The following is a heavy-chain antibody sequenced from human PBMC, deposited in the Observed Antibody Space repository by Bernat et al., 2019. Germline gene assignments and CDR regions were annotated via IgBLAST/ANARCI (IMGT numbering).Heavy chain of an antibody. V-gene: IGHV5-51*01. CDR2: IYPCDSDT. Sequence: EVQLVQSGAEVKKPGESLKISCTGSGYSFTSYWIGWVRQMPGKGLEWMVIIYPCDSDTRYSPSFQGQVTISADKSISTAYLQWSSLKASDTAMYYCARQYCRGGSCSGWFDPWGQGTLVTVAS. J-gene: IGHJ5*02. CDR1: GYSFTSYW. D-gene: IGHD2-15*01. CDR3: ARQYCRGGSCSGWFDP.